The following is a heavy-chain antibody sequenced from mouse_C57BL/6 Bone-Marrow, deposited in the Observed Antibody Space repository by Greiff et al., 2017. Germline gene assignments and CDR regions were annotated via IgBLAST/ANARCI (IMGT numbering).Heavy chain of an antibody. CDR3: ARGYYGNSYYFDY. Sequence: VLLQQSGAELMKPGASVKLSCTATGYTFTGYWIEWVKPRPGHGLEWIGEILPGIGSTNYNEKFKGKATFTADTSSNTAYMQLSSLTTEDSAIYYCARGYYGNSYYFDYWGQGTTLTVAS. D-gene: IGHD2-1*01. V-gene: IGHV1-9*01. CDR2: ILPGIGST. J-gene: IGHJ2*01. CDR1: GYTFTGYW.